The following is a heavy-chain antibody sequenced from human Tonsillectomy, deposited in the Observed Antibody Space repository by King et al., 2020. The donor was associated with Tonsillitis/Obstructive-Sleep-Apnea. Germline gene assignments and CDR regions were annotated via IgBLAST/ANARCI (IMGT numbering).Heavy chain of an antibody. Sequence: VQLQQWGAGLLKPSETLSLTCAVYGESFSNYYWSWIRQPPGKGLEWIGEINHSGSTNYNPSLKSRVTISLDTSQNQFSLKLGSVTAADTAVYYFARRTDSSWTEGYYYYYMDVWGKGTPVTASS. D-gene: IGHD6-13*01. V-gene: IGHV4-34*01. CDR3: ARRTDSSWTEGYYYYYMDV. J-gene: IGHJ6*03. CDR2: INHSGST. CDR1: GESFSNYY.